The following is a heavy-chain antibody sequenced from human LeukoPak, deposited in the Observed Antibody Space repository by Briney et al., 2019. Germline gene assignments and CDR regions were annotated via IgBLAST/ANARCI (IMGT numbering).Heavy chain of an antibody. CDR3: VRRDTGWNYFDY. Sequence: SETLSLTCAVSGGSINSHYLGWIRQPPGKGLQWIGDIYYTGKNNYNPSLKSRVTISLDTSKDHLSLNLTSVLAADTAIYYCVRRDTGWNYFDYWGQGILVTVSS. CDR1: GGSINSHY. D-gene: IGHD6-19*01. V-gene: IGHV4-59*08. J-gene: IGHJ4*02. CDR2: IYYTGKN.